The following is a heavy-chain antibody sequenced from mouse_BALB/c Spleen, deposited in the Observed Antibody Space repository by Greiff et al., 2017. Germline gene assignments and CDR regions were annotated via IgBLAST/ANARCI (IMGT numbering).Heavy chain of an antibody. CDR3: ARGVRDWYFDV. CDR2: IRNKANGYTT. CDR1: GFTFTDYY. D-gene: IGHD2-14*01. J-gene: IGHJ1*01. Sequence: EVQLVESGGGLVQPGGSLRLSCATSGFTFTDYYMSWVRQPPGKALEWLGFIRNKANGYTTEYSASVKGRFTISRDNSQSILYLQMNTLRAEDSATYYCARGVRDWYFDVWGAGTTVTVSS. V-gene: IGHV7-3*02.